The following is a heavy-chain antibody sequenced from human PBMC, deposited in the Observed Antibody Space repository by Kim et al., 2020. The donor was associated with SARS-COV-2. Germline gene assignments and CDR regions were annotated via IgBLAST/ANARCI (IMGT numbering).Heavy chain of an antibody. CDR1: GFTFSRHG. V-gene: IGHV3-30*18. CDR3: AKEGDDRRYNFGY. CDR2: ISDAGSVQ. D-gene: IGHD1-20*01. Sequence: GGSLRLSCAASGFTFSRHGMHWVRQAPGKGLEWVAVISDAGSVQYYADSVKGRFTISRDNSKNTLSLQMNSPRAEDTAVYYCAKEGDDRRYNFGYWGQGT. J-gene: IGHJ4*02.